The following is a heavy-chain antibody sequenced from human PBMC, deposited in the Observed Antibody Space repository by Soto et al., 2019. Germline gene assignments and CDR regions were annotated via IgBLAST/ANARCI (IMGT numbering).Heavy chain of an antibody. CDR2: IYYTGST. D-gene: IGHD3-3*01. V-gene: IGHV4-61*01. CDR1: GGSVSSESHY. Sequence: QVQLQESGPGLVKPSETLSLTCTVSGGSVSSESHYWSWIRQTPGKGLEWIGYIYYTGSTNYNPSLKGRVTMSVDTSRDQVSLRLRSVTRADTAVDYCARDQYDFRSGSYYYAMEVWGQGTKVTVSS. CDR3: ARDQYDFRSGSYYYAMEV. J-gene: IGHJ6*02.